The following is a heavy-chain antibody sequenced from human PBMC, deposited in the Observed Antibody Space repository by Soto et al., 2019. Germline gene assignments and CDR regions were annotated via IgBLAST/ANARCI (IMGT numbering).Heavy chain of an antibody. D-gene: IGHD6-13*01. CDR1: GGSFSGYY. CDR3: ARERRVVGGYSASWYDYFDY. Sequence: PSETLSLTCAVYGGSFSGYYWSWIRQPPGKGLGWIGEINHSGSTNYNPSLKSRVTISVDTSKNHFSLKLSSVSAADTAVYYCARERRVVGGYSASWYDYFDYWAQGTLVTVSS. V-gene: IGHV4-34*01. CDR2: INHSGST. J-gene: IGHJ4*02.